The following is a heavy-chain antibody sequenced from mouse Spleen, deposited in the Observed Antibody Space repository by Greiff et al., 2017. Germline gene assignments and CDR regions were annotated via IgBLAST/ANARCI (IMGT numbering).Heavy chain of an antibody. CDR2: INYDGSST. Sequence: EVKLVESEGGLVQPGSSMKLSCTASGFSFSDYYMAWVRQVPEKGLEWVANINYDGSSTYYLDSLKSRFIISRDNANNILYLQMSSLKSEDTATYYCARESGTPYWYFDVWGTGTTVTVSS. CDR3: ARESGTPYWYFDV. J-gene: IGHJ1*03. CDR1: GFSFSDYY. D-gene: IGHD4-1*01. V-gene: IGHV5-16*01.